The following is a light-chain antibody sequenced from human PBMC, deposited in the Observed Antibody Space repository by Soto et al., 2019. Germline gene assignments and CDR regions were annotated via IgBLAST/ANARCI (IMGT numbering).Light chain of an antibody. CDR2: EVS. V-gene: IGLV2-23*02. Sequence: QSPLTQPASVSGSPGQSIIISCTGTSTDVGSYNFVSWYQQHPGKAPKLMIYEVSKRPSGVSNRFSGSKSGNTASLTISGLQPEDEADYYCCSYAGNSGVFGGGTKLTVL. CDR1: STDVGSYNF. CDR3: CSYAGNSGV. J-gene: IGLJ3*02.